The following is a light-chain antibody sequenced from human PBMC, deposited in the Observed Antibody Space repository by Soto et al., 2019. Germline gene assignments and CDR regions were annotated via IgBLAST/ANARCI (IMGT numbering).Light chain of an antibody. J-gene: IGLJ3*02. Sequence: QSVLTQPHSVSGSPGQSVTISCTGTSSDVGNSNYVSWYQQHPGKVPKLIIYRVTGRPSGIPDRFSGSKSGNTASLTISGLQAEDEADYYCCSYAGTYTPWVFGGGTKLTVL. V-gene: IGLV2-11*01. CDR1: SSDVGNSNY. CDR3: CSYAGTYTPWV. CDR2: RVT.